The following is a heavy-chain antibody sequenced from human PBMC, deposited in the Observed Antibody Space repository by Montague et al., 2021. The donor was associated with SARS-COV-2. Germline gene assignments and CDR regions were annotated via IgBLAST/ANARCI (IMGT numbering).Heavy chain of an antibody. J-gene: IGHJ5*02. CDR1: GGSISSYY. CDR2: IYYNGTT. Sequence: SETLSLTCTVSGGSISSYYWSWIRQPPGKGLEWIGYIYYNGTTNYSPSLKGRASISVDTSKTQFSLEMNSVTAADTAVYYCARERGYQLLSGWFDPWGQGTLVTVSS. V-gene: IGHV4-59*01. D-gene: IGHD2-2*01. CDR3: ARERGYQLLSGWFDP.